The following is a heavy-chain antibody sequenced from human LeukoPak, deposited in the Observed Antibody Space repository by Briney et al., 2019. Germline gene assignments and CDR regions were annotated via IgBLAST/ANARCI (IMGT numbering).Heavy chain of an antibody. CDR2: ISYDGSNK. D-gene: IGHD5-24*01. CDR1: GFTFSSYA. Sequence: GRSLRLSCAASGFTFSSYAMHWVRQAPGKGLEWVAVISYDGSNKYYADSAKGRFTISRDNSKNTLYLQMNSLRAEDTAVYYCAKRVQVEGYFDYWGQGTLVTVSS. CDR3: AKRVQVEGYFDY. V-gene: IGHV3-30-3*02. J-gene: IGHJ4*02.